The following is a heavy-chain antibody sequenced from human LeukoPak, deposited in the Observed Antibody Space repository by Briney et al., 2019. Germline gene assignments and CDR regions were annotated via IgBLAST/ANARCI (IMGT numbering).Heavy chain of an antibody. V-gene: IGHV3-66*02. J-gene: IGHJ4*02. Sequence: PGRSLRLSCAASGFTVSSNYMSWVRQAPGKGLEWVSVIYSGGSTYYADSVKGRFTISRDNSKDTLYLQMNSLRAEDTAVYYCARDPSSIAALYWGQGTLVTVSS. CDR3: ARDPSSIAALY. D-gene: IGHD6-6*01. CDR1: GFTVSSNY. CDR2: IYSGGST.